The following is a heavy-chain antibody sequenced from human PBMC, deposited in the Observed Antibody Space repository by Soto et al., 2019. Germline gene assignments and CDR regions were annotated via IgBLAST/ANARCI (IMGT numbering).Heavy chain of an antibody. Sequence: SETLSLTCTVSGGSISSGGYYWSWIRQHPGKGLEWIGYIYYSGSTYYNPSLKSRVTISVDTSKNQFSLKLSSVTAADTAVYYCARENRYYYDSSGSYYFDYWGQGTLVTVS. CDR2: IYYSGST. D-gene: IGHD3-22*01. CDR1: GGSISSGGYY. J-gene: IGHJ4*02. CDR3: ARENRYYYDSSGSYYFDY. V-gene: IGHV4-31*03.